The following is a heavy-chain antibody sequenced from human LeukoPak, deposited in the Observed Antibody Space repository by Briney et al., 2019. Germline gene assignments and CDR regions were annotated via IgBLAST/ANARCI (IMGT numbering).Heavy chain of an antibody. Sequence: PGGSLRLSCAASGFTFTTYTMSWVRQAPGKGLAWVSAISGSGGTTYYADSVKGRFTISRDNAKNSLYLQMNSLRAEDTAVYYCARGGIAARPGIGRSFDYWGQGTLVTVSS. V-gene: IGHV3-23*01. D-gene: IGHD6-6*01. J-gene: IGHJ4*02. CDR2: ISGSGGTT. CDR1: GFTFTTYT. CDR3: ARGGIAARPGIGRSFDY.